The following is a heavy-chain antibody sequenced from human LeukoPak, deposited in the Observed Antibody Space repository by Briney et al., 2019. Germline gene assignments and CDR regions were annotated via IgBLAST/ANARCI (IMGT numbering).Heavy chain of an antibody. CDR3: ARAIRGSKIASRYYFYYMDV. CDR2: IIPIFGTA. CDR1: GGTFNSYA. Sequence: ASVKVSCKASGGTFNSYAISWVRQAPGQGLEWMGGIIPIFGTANYAQKFQGRVTMTADKSTSTAYMELSSLRSEDTAVYYCARAIRGSKIASRYYFYYMDVWGKGTTVTVSS. D-gene: IGHD3-10*01. J-gene: IGHJ6*03. V-gene: IGHV1-69*06.